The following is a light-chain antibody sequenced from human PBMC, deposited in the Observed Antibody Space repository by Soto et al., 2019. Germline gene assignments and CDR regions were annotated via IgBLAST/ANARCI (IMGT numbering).Light chain of an antibody. J-gene: IGLJ1*01. CDR2: EVT. V-gene: IGLV2-14*01. Sequence: QSALPQPASVSGSPGQSITISCSGTSSDVGSYNHVAWYQQFPGKTPKLIIYEVTYRPSGVSHRFSASKSGNTASLTISGLQAEDGADYYCISYTGSSTSYVLGTGTKVTVL. CDR1: SSDVGSYNH. CDR3: ISYTGSSTSYV.